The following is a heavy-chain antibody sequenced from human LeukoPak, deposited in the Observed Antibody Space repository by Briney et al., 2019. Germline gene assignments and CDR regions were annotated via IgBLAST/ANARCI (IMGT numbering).Heavy chain of an antibody. CDR2: ISYDGSNK. D-gene: IGHD6-13*01. CDR3: ARDRRDLIAAAGIIDY. V-gene: IGHV3-30-3*01. Sequence: GGSLRLSCAASGFTFSSYAMHWVRQAPGKGLEWVAVISYDGSNKYYADSVKGRFTISRDNSKNTLYLQMNSLRAEDTAVYYCARDRRDLIAAAGIIDYWGQGTLVTVSS. J-gene: IGHJ4*02. CDR1: GFTFSSYA.